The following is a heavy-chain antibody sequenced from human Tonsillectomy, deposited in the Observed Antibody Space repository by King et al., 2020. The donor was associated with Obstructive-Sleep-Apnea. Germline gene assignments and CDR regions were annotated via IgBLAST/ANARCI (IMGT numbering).Heavy chain of an antibody. CDR3: ARGYSGSFGPYFDY. CDR2: IYYSGST. D-gene: IGHD1-26*01. CDR1: GGSVSSGGYC. V-gene: IGHV4-61*08. Sequence: VQLQESGPGLVKPSETLSLTCTGSGGSVSSGGYCWTWIRQPPGKGLEWIGHIYYSGSTNYNPSLKSRVTISADTSKNQFSLKLSSVTAADTAVYYCARGYSGSFGPYFDYWGQGTLVTVSS. J-gene: IGHJ4*02.